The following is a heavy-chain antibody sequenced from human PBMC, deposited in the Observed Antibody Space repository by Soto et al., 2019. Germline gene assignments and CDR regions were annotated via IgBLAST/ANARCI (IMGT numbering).Heavy chain of an antibody. CDR3: ARGYYYDSSGCPFDY. V-gene: IGHV1-69*02. CDR2: IIPILGIA. Sequence: QVQLVQSGAEVKKPGSSVKVSCKASGGTFSSYTISWVRQAPGQGLEWMGRIIPILGIANYAQKFQGRVTITADKATSTAYMELSSLRSEDTAVYYCARGYYYDSSGCPFDYWGQGTLVTVSS. CDR1: GGTFSSYT. D-gene: IGHD3-22*01. J-gene: IGHJ4*02.